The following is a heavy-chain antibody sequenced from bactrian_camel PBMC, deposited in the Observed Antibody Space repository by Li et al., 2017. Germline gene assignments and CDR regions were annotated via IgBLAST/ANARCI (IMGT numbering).Heavy chain of an antibody. V-gene: IGHV3S53*01. CDR2: IDSNGRT. D-gene: IGHD2*01. CDR3: AARGPYCYTKLSVADFTY. J-gene: IGHJ6*01. CDR1: GSIYGTLC. Sequence: HVQLVESGGGSVQAGGSLRLSCASSGSIYGTLCMGWVRQAPGKEREGVAAIDSNGRTNYGDSAKGRFTISKGNAKNTLYLQMNSLKPEDTAMYYCAARGPYCYTKLSVADFTYWGQGTQVTVS.